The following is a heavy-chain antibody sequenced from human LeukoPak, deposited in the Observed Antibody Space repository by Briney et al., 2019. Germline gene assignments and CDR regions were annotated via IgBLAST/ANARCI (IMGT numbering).Heavy chain of an antibody. D-gene: IGHD3-3*01. J-gene: IGHJ6*03. CDR3: ARVTIFGVVGNYYYYYMDV. Sequence: PGGSLRLSCAASGFTFSRYWMSWVRQAPGKGLEWVANIKQDGSEKYYVDSVKGRFTTSRDNAKNSLYLQMNSLRAEDTAVYYCARVTIFGVVGNYYYYYMDVWGKGTTVTVSS. CDR1: GFTFSRYW. V-gene: IGHV3-7*01. CDR2: IKQDGSEK.